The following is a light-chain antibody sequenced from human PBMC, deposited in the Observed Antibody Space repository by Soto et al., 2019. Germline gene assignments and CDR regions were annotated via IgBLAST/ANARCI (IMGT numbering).Light chain of an antibody. J-gene: IGKJ3*01. CDR2: QAS. CDR3: QHYNPYSWFP. CDR1: RSISNW. V-gene: IGKV1-5*03. Sequence: DIQMTQSPSTLSASVGDRVTITCRASRSISNWLAWYQQKPGTAPKLLIHQASSLESGVPSRFSGSGSGTEFTLTISSVQPDDFATYYCQHYNPYSWFPFGPGTKVDIK.